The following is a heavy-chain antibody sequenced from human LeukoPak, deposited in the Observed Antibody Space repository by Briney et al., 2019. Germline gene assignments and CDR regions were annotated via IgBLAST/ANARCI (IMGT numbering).Heavy chain of an antibody. V-gene: IGHV4-59*13. CDR1: GASITNYY. Sequence: SETLSLTCTVYGASITNYYWGWIRQPPGKGLEWIGYMYYSGDMNYNPSLKSRVTLSVDTSKNQFSLKLSSVTAADTAVYYCARDRGGSDWFDPWGQGTLVTVSS. CDR3: ARDRGGSDWFDP. D-gene: IGHD3-16*01. CDR2: MYYSGDM. J-gene: IGHJ5*02.